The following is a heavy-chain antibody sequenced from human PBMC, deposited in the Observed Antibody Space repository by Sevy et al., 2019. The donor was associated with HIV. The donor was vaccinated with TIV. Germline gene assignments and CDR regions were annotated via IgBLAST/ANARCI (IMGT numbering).Heavy chain of an antibody. Sequence: GFLRLSCEASGFTLRSYTMNWVRQSPEKGLEWVATFYRTEITHYAGSVKGRFIISRDTAKNSLFLQMNSLRDDDTAMYFCVRDERAIASHFDYWGRGTLVTVSS. V-gene: IGHV3-48*02. CDR3: VRDERAIASHFDY. CDR1: GFTLRSYT. J-gene: IGHJ4*02. D-gene: IGHD2-21*01. CDR2: FYRTEIT.